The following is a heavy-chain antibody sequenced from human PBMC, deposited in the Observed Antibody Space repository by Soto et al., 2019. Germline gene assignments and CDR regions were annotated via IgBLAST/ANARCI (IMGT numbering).Heavy chain of an antibody. J-gene: IGHJ4*02. Sequence: QVQLVQSGPEVKEPGASVRVSCKASGYTFINYNIIWVRQAPGQGLEWMGWISTSNADTNYAQNFQGRVTMTTDTSTSTAYVELRSLRYDDTAVYYCARDITGATGDYWGQGTLVTVSS. CDR2: ISTSNADT. CDR3: ARDITGATGDY. CDR1: GYTFINYN. V-gene: IGHV1-18*01. D-gene: IGHD1-26*01.